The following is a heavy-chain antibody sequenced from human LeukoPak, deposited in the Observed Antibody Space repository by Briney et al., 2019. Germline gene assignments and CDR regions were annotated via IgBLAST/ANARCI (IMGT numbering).Heavy chain of an antibody. V-gene: IGHV1-8*01. CDR2: MNPNSGNT. CDR1: GYTFTSYD. J-gene: IGHJ4*02. D-gene: IGHD3-22*01. Sequence: ASVKVSCKASGYTFTSYDINWVRQATGQGLEWMGWMNPNSGNTGYAQKFQGRVTMTRNTSISTAYMELSSLRSEDTAVYYWARTKTYYYDSSSYSFDYWGQGTLVTVSS. CDR3: ARTKTYYYDSSSYSFDY.